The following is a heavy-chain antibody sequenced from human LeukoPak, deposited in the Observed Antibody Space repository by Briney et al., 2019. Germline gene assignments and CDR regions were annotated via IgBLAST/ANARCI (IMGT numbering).Heavy chain of an antibody. D-gene: IGHD6-13*01. CDR3: ASRPADSTWYGVFDY. V-gene: IGHV4-59*01. J-gene: IGHJ4*02. CDR1: GGSFSGYY. Sequence: SETLSLTCAVYGGSFSGYYWSWIRQSPGKGLEWIGYVFNGGSTNYNPSLKSRVTMSLDTSRDQFSLRLSSVTAADTAIYYCASRPADSTWYGVFDYWSQGTLVTVSS. CDR2: VFNGGST.